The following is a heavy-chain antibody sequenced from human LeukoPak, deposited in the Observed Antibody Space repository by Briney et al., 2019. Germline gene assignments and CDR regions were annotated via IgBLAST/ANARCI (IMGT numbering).Heavy chain of an antibody. Sequence: SVKVSCKASGGTFSSYAISWVRQAPGQGLERMGRIIPIFGTANYAQKFQGRVTITTDESTSTAYMELSSLRSEDTAVYYCARDMDSSSWYGFYFQHWGQGTLVTVSS. D-gene: IGHD6-13*01. J-gene: IGHJ1*01. CDR3: ARDMDSSSWYGFYFQH. CDR1: GGTFSSYA. CDR2: IIPIFGTA. V-gene: IGHV1-69*05.